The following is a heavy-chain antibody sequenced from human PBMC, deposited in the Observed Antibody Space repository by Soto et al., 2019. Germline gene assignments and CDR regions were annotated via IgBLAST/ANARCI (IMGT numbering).Heavy chain of an antibody. D-gene: IGHD3-3*01. CDR1: GFSLSNARMG. V-gene: IGHV2-26*01. CDR3: ARAYYDFWSGYPDTTLNWFDP. Sequence: QVTLKESGPVLVKPTETLTLTCTVSGFSLSNARMGVSWIRQPPGKALEWLAHIFSNDEKSYNTSLKSRLTRYKDPSKSQVLLTMTNMGPVDTATYYCARAYYDFWSGYPDTTLNWFDPWGQGTLVTVSS. J-gene: IGHJ5*02. CDR2: IFSNDEK.